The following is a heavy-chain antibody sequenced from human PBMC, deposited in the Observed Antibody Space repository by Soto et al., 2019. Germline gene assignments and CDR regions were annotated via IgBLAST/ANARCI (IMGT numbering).Heavy chain of an antibody. Sequence: SVKVSCKASGGTFSSYAISWVRQAPGQGLEWMGGIIPIFGTANYAQKFQGRVTITADESTSTAYMELSSLRSEDTAVYYCAKKVDTVMVQDYYYGMDVWGQGTTVTVSS. CDR2: IIPIFGTA. V-gene: IGHV1-69*13. J-gene: IGHJ6*02. CDR1: GGTFSSYA. CDR3: AKKVDTVMVQDYYYGMDV. D-gene: IGHD5-18*01.